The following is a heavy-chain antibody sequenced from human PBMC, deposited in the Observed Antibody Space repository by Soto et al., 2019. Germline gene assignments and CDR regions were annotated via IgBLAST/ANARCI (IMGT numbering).Heavy chain of an antibody. V-gene: IGHV1-69*13. CDR1: GGTFSSYS. CDR2: IIPIFGTA. Sequence: SVKVSCKSSGGTFSSYSISWVRQAPGQGLEWMGGIIPIFGTANYAQKFQGRVTITADESTSTAYMELSSPRSEDTAVYYCASFLRGPSYGMDVWGQGTTVTVSS. D-gene: IGHD3-16*01. J-gene: IGHJ6*02. CDR3: ASFLRGPSYGMDV.